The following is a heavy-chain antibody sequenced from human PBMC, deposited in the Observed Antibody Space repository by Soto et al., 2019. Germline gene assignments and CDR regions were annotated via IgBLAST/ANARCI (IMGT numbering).Heavy chain of an antibody. CDR2: IVPIFGTA. Sequence: GASVKVSCKASGGTFSSYAISWVRQAPGQGLEWMGGIVPIFGTANYAQKFQGRVTITADESTSTAYMELSSLRSEDTAVYYCARGLRFLEWSLTSRDYYYGMDVWGQGTTVTVSS. V-gene: IGHV1-69*13. D-gene: IGHD3-3*01. CDR3: ARGLRFLEWSLTSRDYYYGMDV. CDR1: GGTFSSYA. J-gene: IGHJ6*02.